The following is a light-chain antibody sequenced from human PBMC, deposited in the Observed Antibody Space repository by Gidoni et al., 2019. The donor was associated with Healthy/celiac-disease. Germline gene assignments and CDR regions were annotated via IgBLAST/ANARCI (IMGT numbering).Light chain of an antibody. V-gene: IGKV1-39*01. J-gene: IGKJ3*01. CDR1: QSISSY. CDR3: QQSYSTPFT. CDR2: AAS. Sequence: DSQMTQSPSALSASVGDRVTITRRASQSISSYLNWYQQKPGKAPKLLIYAASSLQSGVPSRFSGSGSGTDFTLTISSLQPEDFATCYCQQSYSTPFTFGPGTRVDIK.